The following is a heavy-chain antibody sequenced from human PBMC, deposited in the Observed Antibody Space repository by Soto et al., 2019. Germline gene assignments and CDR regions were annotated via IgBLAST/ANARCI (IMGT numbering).Heavy chain of an antibody. Sequence: GGSLRLSCAASGFTFDDYAMHWVRQAPGKGLEWVSGISWNSGSIDYADSVKGRFTISRDNAKNTLYLQMNSLRAEDTAVYYCAKDLVRFDPWGQGTLVTVSS. CDR3: AKDLVRFDP. CDR2: ISWNSGSI. CDR1: GFTFDDYA. J-gene: IGHJ5*02. V-gene: IGHV3-9*01. D-gene: IGHD6-6*01.